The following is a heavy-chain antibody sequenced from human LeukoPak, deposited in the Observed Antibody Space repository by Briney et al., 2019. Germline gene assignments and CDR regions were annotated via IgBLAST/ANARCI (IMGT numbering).Heavy chain of an antibody. D-gene: IGHD3-9*01. J-gene: IGHJ5*02. CDR3: ARDLLLRYFDWLRHDNWFDP. V-gene: IGHV4-59*12. Sequence: SETLSLTCTVSGGSIGNYYWSWIRQPPGKGLEWIGYINYSGSTKYNPSVKSRVTISIDMSKRQFSLRLSSVTAADTAVYYCARDLLLRYFDWLRHDNWFDPWGQGTLVTVSS. CDR1: GGSIGNYY. CDR2: INYSGST.